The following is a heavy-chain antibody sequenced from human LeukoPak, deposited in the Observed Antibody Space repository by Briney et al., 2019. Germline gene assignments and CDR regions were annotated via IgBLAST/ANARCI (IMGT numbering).Heavy chain of an antibody. Sequence: GAPVKVSCKASGYTFTSYGISWGRQAPGQGLEWMGWISVYNGNTNNAQELQGRVTMTTDTSTSTAYMELRSLRSDDTAVYYCARARMVGVPAAPYWFDPWGQGTLVTVSS. CDR2: ISVYNGNT. V-gene: IGHV1-18*01. CDR3: ARARMVGVPAAPYWFDP. CDR1: GYTFTSYG. J-gene: IGHJ5*02. D-gene: IGHD2-2*01.